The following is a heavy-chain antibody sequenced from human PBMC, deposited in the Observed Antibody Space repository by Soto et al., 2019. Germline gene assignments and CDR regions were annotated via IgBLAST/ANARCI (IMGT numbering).Heavy chain of an antibody. CDR3: VCLFYFYGLDV. D-gene: IGHD3-3*01. Sequence: QIQLAQSGAEVRKTGSSVEISCKASGYNFTYRYLHWVRQAPGQALEWMGWITPFNGNTKYAQKFHDRVTLTREGARSTAYMEVSGLMSADTGIYYCVCLFYFYGLDVWGQGTTVTVSS. CDR2: ITPFNGNT. V-gene: IGHV1-45*02. CDR1: GYNFTYRY. J-gene: IGHJ6*02.